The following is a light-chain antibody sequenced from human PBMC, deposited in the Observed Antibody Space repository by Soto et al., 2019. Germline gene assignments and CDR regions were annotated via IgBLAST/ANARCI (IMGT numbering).Light chain of an antibody. J-gene: IGKJ1*01. V-gene: IGKV3-15*01. CDR3: QQYNNWPGT. CDR2: GAS. CDR1: RSVSSN. Sequence: EIVMTQSPATLSVSPGERATLSCGASRSVSSNLAWYQQKPGQAPRLLIYGASTRATGIPARFSGSGSGTEFTLTISSLQSEDFAVYYCQQYNNWPGTFGQGTKVDIK.